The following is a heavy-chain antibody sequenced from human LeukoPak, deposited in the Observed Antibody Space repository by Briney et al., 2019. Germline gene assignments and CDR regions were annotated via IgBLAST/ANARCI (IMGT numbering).Heavy chain of an antibody. J-gene: IGHJ4*02. V-gene: IGHV4-34*01. CDR3: ARGPIPYSSSWLNYFDY. Sequence: GSLRLSCAASGFTFSSYSMNWVRQAPGKGLEWIGEINHSGSTNYNPSLKSRVTISVDTSKNQFSLKLSSVTAADTAVYYCARGPIPYSSSWLNYFDYWGQGTLVTVSS. CDR1: GFTFSSYS. D-gene: IGHD6-13*01. CDR2: INHSGST.